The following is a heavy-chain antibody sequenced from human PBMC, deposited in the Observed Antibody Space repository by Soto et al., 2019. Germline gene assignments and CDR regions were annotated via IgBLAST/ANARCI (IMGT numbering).Heavy chain of an antibody. V-gene: IGHV4-38-2*01. CDR1: GYSISGGYY. CDR2: IYHSGST. Sequence: SETLSLTCAVSGYSISGGYYWGWIRQPPGKGLEWIGSIYHSGSTYYNRSLKSRVTISVDTSKNQFSLKLSSVTAADTAVYYCARVRWLLGYYYFDYWGQGTLVTVS. CDR3: ARVRWLLGYYYFDY. D-gene: IGHD2-21*02. J-gene: IGHJ4*02.